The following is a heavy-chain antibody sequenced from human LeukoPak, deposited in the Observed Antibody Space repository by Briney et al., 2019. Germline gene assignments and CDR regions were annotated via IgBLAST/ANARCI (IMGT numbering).Heavy chain of an antibody. CDR1: GFTFDDYA. CDR3: AKEVRGTTDWFDP. CDR2: ISWNSGSI. D-gene: IGHD1-7*01. V-gene: IGHV3-9*01. Sequence: GGSLRLSCAASGFTFDDYAMHWVRQAPGKGLEWVSGISWNSGSIGYADSVKGRFTISRDNSKNTLYLQMNSLRAEDTAVYYCAKEVRGTTDWFDPWGQGTLVTVSS. J-gene: IGHJ5*02.